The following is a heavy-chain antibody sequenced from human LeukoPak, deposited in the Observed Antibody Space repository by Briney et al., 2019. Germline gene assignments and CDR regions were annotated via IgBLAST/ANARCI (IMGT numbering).Heavy chain of an antibody. CDR1: GFTVSSNY. V-gene: IGHV3-66*02. J-gene: IGHJ3*02. Sequence: GGSLRLSCAASGFTVSSNYMSWVRQAPGKGLEWVSVIYSGGSTYYADSVKGRFTISRDNSKNTLYLQMNSLRAEDTAVYYCARGGSQLWSDDAFDIWGQGTMVTASS. CDR2: IYSGGST. D-gene: IGHD5-18*01. CDR3: ARGGSQLWSDDAFDI.